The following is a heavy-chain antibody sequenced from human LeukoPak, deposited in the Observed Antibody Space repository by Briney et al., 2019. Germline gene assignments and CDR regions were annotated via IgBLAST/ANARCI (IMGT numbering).Heavy chain of an antibody. Sequence: GGSLRLSCAASGFTFNTYTMYWVRQAPGKGLEWVSGISNSGGSTYYADSVKGRFTISRDNSKNTLYLQMNSLRAEDTAVYYCARDGSSGWYSEGDFDYWGQGTLVTVSS. V-gene: IGHV3-23*01. CDR1: GFTFNTYT. CDR2: ISNSGGST. CDR3: ARDGSSGWYSEGDFDY. D-gene: IGHD6-19*01. J-gene: IGHJ4*02.